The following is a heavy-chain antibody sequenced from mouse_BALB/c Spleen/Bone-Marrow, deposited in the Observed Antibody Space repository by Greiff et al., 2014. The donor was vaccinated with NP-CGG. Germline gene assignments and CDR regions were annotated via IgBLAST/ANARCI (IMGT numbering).Heavy chain of an antibody. V-gene: IGHV14-3*02. CDR1: GFNIKDTY. Sequence: VQLQQSGAELVKPGASVKLSCTASGFNIKDTYLHWVKQRPEQGLDWIGRIDPAIFTKYDPKFQGKATITADASSNTAYLHLSSLTSEDTVVYYCASYRYGWYFDVWGAGTTVTVSS. D-gene: IGHD2-14*01. CDR3: ASYRYGWYFDV. J-gene: IGHJ1*01. CDR2: IDPAIFT.